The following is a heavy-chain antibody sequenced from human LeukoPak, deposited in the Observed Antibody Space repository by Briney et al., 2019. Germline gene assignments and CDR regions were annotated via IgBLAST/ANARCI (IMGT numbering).Heavy chain of an antibody. D-gene: IGHD6-13*01. CDR3: ARGPYSSSWYGINYYYYYYMDV. J-gene: IGHJ6*03. Sequence: SETLSLTCAVYGGSFSGYYWSWLRQPPGKGLGWIGEINHSGSTNYNPSLTSRVTISVDTSKNQFSLKLSSATAADTAVYYCARGPYSSSWYGINYYYYYYMDVGGKGTTVTVSS. V-gene: IGHV4-34*01. CDR2: INHSGST. CDR1: GGSFSGYY.